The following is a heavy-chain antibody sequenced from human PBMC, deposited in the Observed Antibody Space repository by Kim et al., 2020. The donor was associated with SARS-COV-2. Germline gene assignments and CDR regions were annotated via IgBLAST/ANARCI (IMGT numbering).Heavy chain of an antibody. Sequence: GGSLRLSCAASGFTFSSYEMNWVRQAPWKGLEWVSYISSSGSTIYYADSVKGRFTISRDNAKNSLYLQMNSLRAEDTAVYYCARARGPYYDILTGYNYWGQGTLVTVSS. CDR2: ISSSGSTI. CDR1: GFTFSSYE. V-gene: IGHV3-48*03. J-gene: IGHJ4*02. CDR3: ARARGPYYDILTGYNY. D-gene: IGHD3-9*01.